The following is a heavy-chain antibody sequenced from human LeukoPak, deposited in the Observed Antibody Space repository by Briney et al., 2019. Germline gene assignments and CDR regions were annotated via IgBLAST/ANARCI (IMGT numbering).Heavy chain of an antibody. Sequence: PGRSLRLSCAASGFTFSSYAMHWVRQAPGKGLEWVAVISYDGSNTYYADSVKGRFTVSRGNSRDTLYLQMNSLRAEDTALYYCAKKIGTGPGHNWFDPWGQGTLVTVSS. CDR2: ISYDGSNT. V-gene: IGHV3-30*04. D-gene: IGHD2-8*02. CDR1: GFTFSSYA. CDR3: AKKIGTGPGHNWFDP. J-gene: IGHJ5*02.